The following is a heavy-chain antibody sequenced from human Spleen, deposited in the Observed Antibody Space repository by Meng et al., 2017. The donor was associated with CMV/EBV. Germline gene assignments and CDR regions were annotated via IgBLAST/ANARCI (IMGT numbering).Heavy chain of an antibody. CDR1: GYTFTSYG. Sequence: ASVKVSCKASGYTFTSYGISWVRQAPGQGLEWMGWISAYNGNTNYAQKLQGRVTMTTDTSTSTAYMELRSLRSDDTAVYYCARDRLEWLLFNPYYYYGMDVWGQGTTVTVS. CDR3: ARDRLEWLLFNPYYYYGMDV. V-gene: IGHV1-18*01. J-gene: IGHJ6*02. D-gene: IGHD3-3*01. CDR2: ISAYNGNT.